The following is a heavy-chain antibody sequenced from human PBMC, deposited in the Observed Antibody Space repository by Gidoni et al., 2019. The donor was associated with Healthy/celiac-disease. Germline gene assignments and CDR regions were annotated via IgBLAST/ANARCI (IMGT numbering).Heavy chain of an antibody. V-gene: IGHV4-59*01. CDR2: IYYSGST. J-gene: IGHJ6*02. D-gene: IGHD2-2*01. CDR3: ARGAGYCSSTSCYGDYYYGMDV. Sequence: QVQLQESGPGLVKPSEPLSLTCTVSGGSISSYYWSWIRQPPGKGLEWIGYIYYSGSTNYNPSLKSRVTISVDTSKNQFSLKLSSVTAADTAVYYCARGAGYCSSTSCYGDYYYGMDVWGQGTTVTVSS. CDR1: GGSISSYY.